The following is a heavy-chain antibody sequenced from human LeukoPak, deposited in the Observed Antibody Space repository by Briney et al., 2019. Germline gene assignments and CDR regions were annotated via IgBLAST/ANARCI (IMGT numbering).Heavy chain of an antibody. CDR1: GFTFSSYA. CDR2: IKQDGSEK. J-gene: IGHJ6*02. D-gene: IGHD3-10*01. Sequence: GGSLRLSCAASGFTFSSYAMSWVRQAPGKGLEWVANIKQDGSEKYYVDSVKGRFTISRDNAKNSLYLQMNSLRAEDTAVYYCASITMVRGLRSYGMDVWGQGTTVTVSS. V-gene: IGHV3-7*03. CDR3: ASITMVRGLRSYGMDV.